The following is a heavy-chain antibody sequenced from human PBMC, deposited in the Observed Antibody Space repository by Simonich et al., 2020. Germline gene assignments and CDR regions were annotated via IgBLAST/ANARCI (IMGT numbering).Heavy chain of an antibody. Sequence: QVQLQESGPGLVKPSETLSLTCTVSGGSISSYYWSWIRQPQGKGLEWIGYIYYSGSTNYHPSLKRRVTISVDTSKNQFSLRLSSVTDADTAVYYCARSLGYYYYYYGMDVWGQGTTVTVSS. CDR2: IYYSGST. J-gene: IGHJ6*02. D-gene: IGHD1-26*01. V-gene: IGHV4-59*08. CDR3: ARSLGYYYYYYGMDV. CDR1: GGSISSYY.